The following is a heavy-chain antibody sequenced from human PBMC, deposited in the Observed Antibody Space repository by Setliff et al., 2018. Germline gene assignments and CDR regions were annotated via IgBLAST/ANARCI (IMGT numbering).Heavy chain of an antibody. D-gene: IGHD1-26*01. J-gene: IGHJ6*03. Sequence: SETLSLTCTVSGVSISANHYWGWIRQPPGKGLEWIGSISYGGNTSYNPSLNSRVTISVDTSKNQFSLRLTSVTAADTAAYYCARLGRSPTSARSYYMDVWGTGTTVTVSS. CDR1: GVSISANHY. V-gene: IGHV4-39*01. CDR2: ISYGGNT. CDR3: ARLGRSPTSARSYYMDV.